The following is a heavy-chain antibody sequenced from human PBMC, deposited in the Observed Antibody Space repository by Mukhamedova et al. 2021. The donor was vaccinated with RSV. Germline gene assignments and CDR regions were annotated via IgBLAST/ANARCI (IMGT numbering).Heavy chain of an antibody. CDR2: ISPISGTP. V-gene: IGHV1-69*06. Sequence: EYMGGISPISGTPNYAQKFQGRVTITADRFTSTVYMELSSLRSEDTAVYYCARDPGCRSTSCYAFVFWGQGTMVTVSS. J-gene: IGHJ3*01. CDR3: ARDPGCRSTSCYAFVF. D-gene: IGHD2-2*01.